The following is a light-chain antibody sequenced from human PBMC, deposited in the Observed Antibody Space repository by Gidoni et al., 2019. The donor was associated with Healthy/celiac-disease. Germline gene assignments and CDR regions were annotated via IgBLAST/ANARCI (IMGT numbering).Light chain of an antibody. CDR2: AAS. CDR3: QQLNSYPSG. V-gene: IGKV1-9*01. CDR1: QGISSY. J-gene: IGKJ5*01. Sequence: IHLTQSPSFLSASVGDRVTITCRASQGISSYLAWYQQKPGKAPKLLIYAASTLQSGVPSRFSGSGSGTEFTLTISSLQPEDFATYYCQQLNSYPSGFXXXTRLEIK.